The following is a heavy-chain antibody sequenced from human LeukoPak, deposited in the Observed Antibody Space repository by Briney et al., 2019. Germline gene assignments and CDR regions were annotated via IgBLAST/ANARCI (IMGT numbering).Heavy chain of an antibody. V-gene: IGHV1-8*01. Sequence: ASVKVSCKASGYTFTSYDINWVRQATGQGLEWMGWMNPNSGNTGYAQKFQGRATVTRNTSISTAYMELSSLRSEDTAVYYCARDSHDYGGNSLDYWGQGTLVTVSS. D-gene: IGHD4-17*01. CDR1: GYTFTSYD. CDR3: ARDSHDYGGNSLDY. J-gene: IGHJ4*02. CDR2: MNPNSGNT.